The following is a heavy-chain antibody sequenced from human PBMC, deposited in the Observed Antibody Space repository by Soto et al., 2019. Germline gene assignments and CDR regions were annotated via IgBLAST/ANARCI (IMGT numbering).Heavy chain of an antibody. CDR3: TTIVLVPFDH. V-gene: IGHV3-15*01. CDR2: VKSKSDGETA. Sequence: GGSRRLPCRPAAFTPTNAWKNWARLTGGKGLGWVGRVKSKSDGETAEYAAPVKGRFVISRDDSTDTLYLEMNNLTSEDSAVYYCTTIVLVPFDHWGQGVLVTVSS. J-gene: IGHJ4*02. CDR1: AFTPTNAW. D-gene: IGHD3-22*01.